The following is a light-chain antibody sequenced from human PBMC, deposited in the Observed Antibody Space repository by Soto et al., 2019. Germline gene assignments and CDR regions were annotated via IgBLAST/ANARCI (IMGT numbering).Light chain of an antibody. CDR2: DAS. CDR3: QQTFSRPYT. CDR1: QSVSTY. Sequence: EIVLTQSPATLSLSPGERATLSCRASQSVSTYLAWYQQKPGQGPRLLIYDASTRATGIPARFSGSGSGTDFTLTISSLEPEDFATYHCQQTFSRPYTFGQGTKLEIE. J-gene: IGKJ2*01. V-gene: IGKV3-11*01.